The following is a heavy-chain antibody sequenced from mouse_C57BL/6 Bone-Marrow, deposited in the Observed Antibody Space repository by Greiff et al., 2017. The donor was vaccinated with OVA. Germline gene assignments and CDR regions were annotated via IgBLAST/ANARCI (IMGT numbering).Heavy chain of an antibody. D-gene: IGHD3-1*01. CDR3: ARSYSFPGAMDY. J-gene: IGHJ4*01. Sequence: VQLQQPGAELVKPGASVKLSCKASGYTFTSYWMHWVKQRPGQGLEWIGMIHPNSGSTNYNEKFKSKATLTVDKSSSTAYMQLSSLTSEDSAVYYCARSYSFPGAMDYWGQGTSVTVSS. V-gene: IGHV1-64*01. CDR1: GYTFTSYW. CDR2: IHPNSGST.